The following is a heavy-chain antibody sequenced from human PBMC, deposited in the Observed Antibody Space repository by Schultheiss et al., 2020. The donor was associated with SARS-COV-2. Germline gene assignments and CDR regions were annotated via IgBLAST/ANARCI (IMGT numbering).Heavy chain of an antibody. CDR3: ARDQEAYYYYGMDV. V-gene: IGHV1-24*01. Sequence: ASVKVSCKVSGYTLTELSMHWVRQAPGKGLEWMGGFDPEDGETIYAQKLQGRVTMTTDTSTSTAYMELRSLRSDDTAVYYCARDQEAYYYYGMDVWGQGTTVTVSS. J-gene: IGHJ6*02. CDR1: GYTLTELS. CDR2: FDPEDGET.